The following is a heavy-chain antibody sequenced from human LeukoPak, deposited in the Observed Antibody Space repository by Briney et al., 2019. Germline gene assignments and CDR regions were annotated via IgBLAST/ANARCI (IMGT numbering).Heavy chain of an antibody. CDR3: ARGGAMVRGVIITYLDY. CDR1: GGSFSGYY. Sequence: PSETLPLTCAVYGGSFSGYYWSWIRQPPGKGLEWIGEINHSGSTNYNPSLKSRVTISVDTSKNQFSLKLSSVTAADTAVYYCARGGAMVRGVIITYLDYWGQGTLVTVSS. D-gene: IGHD3-10*01. CDR2: INHSGST. J-gene: IGHJ4*02. V-gene: IGHV4-34*01.